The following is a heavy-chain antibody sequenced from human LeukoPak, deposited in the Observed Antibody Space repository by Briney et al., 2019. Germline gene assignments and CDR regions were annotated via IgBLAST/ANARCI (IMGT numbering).Heavy chain of an antibody. CDR2: FDLEDGET. D-gene: IGHD3-22*01. CDR1: GYTLTELS. J-gene: IGHJ4*02. Sequence: ASVKVSCKVSGYTLTELSMHWVRQAPGKGLEWMGGFDLEDGETIYAQKFQGRVTMTEDPSTDTAYMELSSLRSEVTAVYYCATNSGGSSGYYYYWGQGTLVTVSS. CDR3: ATNSGGSSGYYYY. V-gene: IGHV1-24*01.